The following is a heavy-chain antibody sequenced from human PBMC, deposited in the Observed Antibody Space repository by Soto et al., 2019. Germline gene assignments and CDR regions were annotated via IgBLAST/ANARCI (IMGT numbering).Heavy chain of an antibody. Sequence: EVQLVESGGGLVQPGGSLRLSCAASGFTVSSNSMSWVRQAPGKGLEWVSGIFTGGSTYYADSVKGRFTISRNSSMNTVYLQMDSLRAEETEVYDCARDPQLSGCRYGFDIWGQGTMVTVSS. J-gene: IGHJ3*02. CDR3: ARDPQLSGCRYGFDI. CDR1: GFTVSSNS. D-gene: IGHD6-25*01. CDR2: IFTGGST. V-gene: IGHV3-53*04.